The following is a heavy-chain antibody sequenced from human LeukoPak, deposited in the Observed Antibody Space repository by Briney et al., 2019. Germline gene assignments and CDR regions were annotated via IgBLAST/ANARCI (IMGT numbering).Heavy chain of an antibody. Sequence: PGGSLRLSCAASGFTFSSYAMSWVRQAPVKGLEWVSLISGSGGAPYYADSVKGRFTISRGMSKNTLYLQMSSLRAEDTVVYFCAKGAPRPVGNYFDYWGQGNLVTVSS. CDR1: GFTFSSYA. CDR2: ISGSGGAP. V-gene: IGHV3-23*01. CDR3: AKGAPRPVGNYFDY. D-gene: IGHD6-6*01. J-gene: IGHJ4*02.